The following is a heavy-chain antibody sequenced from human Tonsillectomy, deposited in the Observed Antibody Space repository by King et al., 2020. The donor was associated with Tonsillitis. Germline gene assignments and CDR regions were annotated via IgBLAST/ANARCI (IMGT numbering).Heavy chain of an antibody. CDR1: GFTFSSHG. CDR3: ARDKGGTYYFDF. J-gene: IGHJ4*02. Sequence: QLVQSGGGVVQPGRSLRLSCAASGFTFSSHGMHWVRQAPGKGLEWVAVILYDGSNKDYADSVKGRFTISRDNSKNTLYLQMNSLRAEDTAVYYCARDKGGTYYFDFWGQGTLVTVSS. CDR2: ILYDGSNK. V-gene: IGHV3-33*05. D-gene: IGHD1-26*01.